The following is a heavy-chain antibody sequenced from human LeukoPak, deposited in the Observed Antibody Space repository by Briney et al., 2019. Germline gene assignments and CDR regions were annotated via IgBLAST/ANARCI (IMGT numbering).Heavy chain of an antibody. CDR3: ARGLPYGIGDIRDDY. Sequence: ASVKVSCKVSGYTLTELSMHWVRQAPGKGLEWMGGFDPEDGETIYAQKFQGRVTMTRNTSISTAYMELSSLRSEDTAVYYCARGLPYGIGDIRDDYWGQGTLVTVSS. CDR2: FDPEDGET. D-gene: IGHD3-10*01. J-gene: IGHJ4*02. V-gene: IGHV1-24*01. CDR1: GYTLTELS.